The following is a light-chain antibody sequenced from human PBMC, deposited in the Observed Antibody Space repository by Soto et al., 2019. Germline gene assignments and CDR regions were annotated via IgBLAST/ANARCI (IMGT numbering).Light chain of an antibody. J-gene: IGKJ1*01. CDR2: DAS. CDR3: QQYGSSPAT. CDR1: QSVGSF. Sequence: EIVLTQSPATLSLSPGERATLSCRASQSVGSFLAWYQQKPGQAPRLLIFDASKRATGIPARFSGSGSGTDFTLTISRLEPEDFAVYYCQQYGSSPATFGQGTKV. V-gene: IGKV3-20*01.